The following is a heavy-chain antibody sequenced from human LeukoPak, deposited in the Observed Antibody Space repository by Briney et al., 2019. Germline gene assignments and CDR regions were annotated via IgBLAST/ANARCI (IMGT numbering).Heavy chain of an antibody. J-gene: IGHJ1*01. CDR3: AKDCSGGSCGYFQH. CDR1: GFTFSSYG. D-gene: IGHD2-15*01. CDR2: ISYDGSNK. Sequence: PGGSLRLSCAASGFTFSSYGMHWVRQAPGKGLEWVAVISYDGSNKYYADSVKGRFTISRDNSKNTLYLQMNSLRAEDTALYYCAKDCSGGSCGYFQHWGQGTLVTVSS. V-gene: IGHV3-30*18.